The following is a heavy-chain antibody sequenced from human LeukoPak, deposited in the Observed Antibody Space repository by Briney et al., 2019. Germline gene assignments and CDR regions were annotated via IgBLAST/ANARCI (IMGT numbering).Heavy chain of an antibody. CDR3: ARVRQWLVRPYFDY. CDR2: INTNTGNP. D-gene: IGHD6-19*01. J-gene: IGHJ4*02. Sequence: GASVKVSCKASGYTSTSYAMNWVRQAPGQGLEWMGWINTNTGNPTYAQGFTGRFVFSLDTSVSTAYLQISSLKAEDTAVYYCARVRQWLVRPYFDYWGQGTLVTVSS. CDR1: GYTSTSYA. V-gene: IGHV7-4-1*02.